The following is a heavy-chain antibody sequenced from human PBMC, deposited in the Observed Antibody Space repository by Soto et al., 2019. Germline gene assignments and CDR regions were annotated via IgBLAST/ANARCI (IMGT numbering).Heavy chain of an antibody. V-gene: IGHV3-74*01. CDR1: EFTLSNYW. Sequence: EVQLVESGGGLVQPGRSLRLSCAASEFTLSNYWMHWVRQGPGKGPVWVSRIDGGGAGTTYADSVKGRFTISRDIAKNTLYLQMSSLRAEDTAVYYCARGGRGGSFDYWGQGTLVTVSS. CDR2: IDGGGAGT. J-gene: IGHJ4*02. CDR3: ARGGRGGSFDY. D-gene: IGHD5-12*01.